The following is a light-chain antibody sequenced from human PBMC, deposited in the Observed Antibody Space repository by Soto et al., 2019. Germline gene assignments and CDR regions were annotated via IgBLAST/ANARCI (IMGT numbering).Light chain of an antibody. J-gene: IGLJ1*01. CDR2: HVS. Sequence: QSVLTQPASVSGSPGQSITISCTGTSSDVGDYNYVSWYQQHPGQSPKLMIYHVSNWPSGVSNRFSGSKSGNTASLTISELQVEDEADYYCRSYTFSSTLRFATRTKVTVL. CDR1: SSDVGDYNY. V-gene: IGLV2-14*01. CDR3: RSYTFSSTLR.